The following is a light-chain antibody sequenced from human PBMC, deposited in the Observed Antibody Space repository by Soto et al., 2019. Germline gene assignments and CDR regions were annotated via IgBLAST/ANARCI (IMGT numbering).Light chain of an antibody. V-gene: IGLV2-8*01. CDR2: EVN. Sequence: QSALTQPPSASGSPGQSVTISCTGANSDVGSYNYVSWYQQHPGKAPKLMIYEVNKRPSGVPDRFSGSKSGNTASLTVSGLQAEDEADYYCSSYAGTNTRYLFGSGT. J-gene: IGLJ1*01. CDR1: NSDVGSYNY. CDR3: SSYAGTNTRYL.